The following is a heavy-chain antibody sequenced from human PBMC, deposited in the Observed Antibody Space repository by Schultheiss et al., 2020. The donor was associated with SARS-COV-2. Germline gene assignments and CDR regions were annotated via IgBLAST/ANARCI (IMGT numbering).Heavy chain of an antibody. J-gene: IGHJ6*02. Sequence: GESLKISCAASGFTFDDYTMHWVRQAPGKGLEWVSAISGSGGSTYYADSVKGRSTISRDNSKNTLYLQMNSLRAEDTAVYYCAREASREVPAAKEDRAYYYYGMDVWGQGTTVTVSS. CDR3: AREASREVPAAKEDRAYYYYGMDV. D-gene: IGHD2-2*01. CDR2: ISGSGGST. V-gene: IGHV3-23*01. CDR1: GFTFDDYT.